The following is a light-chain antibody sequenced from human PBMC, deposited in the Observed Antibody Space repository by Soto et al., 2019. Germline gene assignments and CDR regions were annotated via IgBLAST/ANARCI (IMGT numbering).Light chain of an antibody. CDR2: DVS. J-gene: IGLJ2*01. CDR1: SSDVGGYNY. CDR3: GSYTSSTTLVV. V-gene: IGLV2-14*01. Sequence: QSALTQPASVSGSPGQSITISCTGTSSDVGGYNYVSWYQQHPGKAPKLMIYDVSDRPSGVSSRFSGSKSGNTASLTISGLQAEDEADYYCGSYTSSTTLVVFGGGTQVTVL.